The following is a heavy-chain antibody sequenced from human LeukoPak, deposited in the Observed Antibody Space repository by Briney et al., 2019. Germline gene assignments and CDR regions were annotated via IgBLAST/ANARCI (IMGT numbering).Heavy chain of an antibody. V-gene: IGHV4-34*01. CDR2: INHSGST. J-gene: IGHJ4*02. D-gene: IGHD3-10*01. CDR1: GGSFSGYY. Sequence: SETLSLTCAVYGGSFSGYYWSWIRQTPGKGLEWIGEINHSGSTNYNPSLKSRVTISVDTSKNQFSLKLSSVTAADTAVYYCARGGLLWFGEFRAYYFDYWGQGTLVTVSS. CDR3: ARGGLLWFGEFRAYYFDY.